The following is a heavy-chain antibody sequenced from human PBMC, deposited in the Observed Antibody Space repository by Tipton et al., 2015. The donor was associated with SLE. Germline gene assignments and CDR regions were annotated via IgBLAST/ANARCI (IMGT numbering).Heavy chain of an antibody. Sequence: TLSLTCTVSGGSISSGGYYWSWIRQHPGKGLEWFGYIYYSGSTNYNPSLKSRVTISVDTSKNQFSLKLSSVTAADTAVYYCARVLLDDILTGYSHDAFDIWGQGTMVTVSS. CDR1: GGSISSGGYY. V-gene: IGHV4-31*03. CDR2: IYYSGST. D-gene: IGHD3-9*01. CDR3: ARVLLDDILTGYSHDAFDI. J-gene: IGHJ3*02.